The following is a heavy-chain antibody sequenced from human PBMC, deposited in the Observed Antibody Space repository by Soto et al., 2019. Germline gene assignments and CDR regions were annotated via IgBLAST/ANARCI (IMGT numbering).Heavy chain of an antibody. CDR2: IYHSGSA. Sequence: SETLSLTCAVSSYSISGGFYWAWIRHPPGKGLEWIGNIYHSGSAHYNPSLKSRVTMSVDTSKNNFSLRLTSATAADTAVYYCARVTIVEYWFDPWGKGILVTVS. D-gene: IGHD3-3*01. CDR1: SYSISGGFY. V-gene: IGHV4-38-2*01. J-gene: IGHJ5*02. CDR3: ARVTIVEYWFDP.